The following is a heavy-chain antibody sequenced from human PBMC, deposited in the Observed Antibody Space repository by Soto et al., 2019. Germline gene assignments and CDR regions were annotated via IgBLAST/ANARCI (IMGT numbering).Heavy chain of an antibody. J-gene: IGHJ4*02. CDR2: IKQDGSEK. Sequence: EVQLVESGGGLVQPGGSLRLSCAASGFTFSSYWMSWVRQAPGKGLEWVANIKQDGSEKYYVDSVKGRFTISRDNAKNSLYLQMNSLRAEDTAVYYCARVRGYYDFWSGPNDYWGQGTLVTVSS. D-gene: IGHD3-3*01. CDR3: ARVRGYYDFWSGPNDY. V-gene: IGHV3-7*01. CDR1: GFTFSSYW.